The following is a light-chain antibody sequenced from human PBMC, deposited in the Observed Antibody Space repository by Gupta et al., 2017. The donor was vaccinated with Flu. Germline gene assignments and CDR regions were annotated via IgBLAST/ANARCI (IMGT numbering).Light chain of an antibody. CDR3: QHYNDWPLT. CDR1: QSVNSN. V-gene: IGKV3-15*01. J-gene: IGKJ2*01. CDR2: GAS. Sequence: GERATLSCRASQSVNSNLAWYQQKPGQAPRLLIYGASTRATGIPARFSGSGSGTEFTLTISSLQSEDFAVYYCQHYNDWPLTFGQGTKLEIK.